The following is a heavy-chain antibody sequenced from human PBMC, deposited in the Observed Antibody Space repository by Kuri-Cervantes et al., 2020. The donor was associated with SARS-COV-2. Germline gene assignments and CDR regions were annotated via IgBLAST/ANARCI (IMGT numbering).Heavy chain of an antibody. D-gene: IGHD5-12*01. CDR1: GFTFSSYA. CDR2: ISYDGSNK. V-gene: IGHV3-30*07. CDR3: AKDLVDSGYDRVFGFDY. Sequence: GESLKISCAASGFTFSSYAMHWVRQAPGKGLEWVAVISYDGSNKYYADSVKGRFTISRDNSKNTLYLQMNSLRAEDTAVYYCAKDLVDSGYDRVFGFDYWGQGTLVTVSS. J-gene: IGHJ4*02.